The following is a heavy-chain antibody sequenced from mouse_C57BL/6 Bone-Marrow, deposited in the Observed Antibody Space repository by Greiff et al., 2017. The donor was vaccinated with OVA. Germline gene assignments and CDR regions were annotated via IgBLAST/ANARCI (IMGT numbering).Heavy chain of an antibody. D-gene: IGHD1-1*02. J-gene: IGHJ2*01. Sequence: ESGPGLVKPSQSLSLTCSVTGYSITSGYYWNWIRQFPGNKLEWMGYISYDGSNNYNPSLKNRISITRDTSKNQFFLKLNSVTTEDTATYYCARLWPLFDYWGQGTTLTVSS. CDR3: ARLWPLFDY. V-gene: IGHV3-6*01. CDR2: ISYDGSN. CDR1: GYSITSGYY.